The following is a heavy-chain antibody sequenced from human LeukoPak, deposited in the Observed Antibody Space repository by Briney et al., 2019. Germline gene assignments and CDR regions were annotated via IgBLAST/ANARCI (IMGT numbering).Heavy chain of an antibody. CDR1: GGSISSSDYY. CDR3: AKQTHDSGWPYFDY. Sequence: SGTLSLTCTVSGGSISSSDYYWGWIRQPPGKGLEWIGNIYYSGSTYYNPSLKSRVTMSIDTSKNQFSLKLTSVTAADAAVYYCAKQTHDSGWPYFDYWGQGTLVTVSS. CDR2: IYYSGST. J-gene: IGHJ4*02. D-gene: IGHD5-12*01. V-gene: IGHV4-39*07.